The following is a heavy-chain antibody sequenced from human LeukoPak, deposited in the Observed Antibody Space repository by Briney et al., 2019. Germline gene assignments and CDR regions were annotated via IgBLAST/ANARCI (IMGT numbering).Heavy chain of an antibody. Sequence: PGWSLRLSCAASGFTFRSYWMHWVRQAPGKGLVWVSHIHSDGSSTSYADSVQGRFTISRDNAKNTLYLQMNSLRAEDTAVYYCARHNYGYDYWGQGTLVTVSS. CDR2: IHSDGSST. D-gene: IGHD3-10*01. CDR1: GFTFRSYW. J-gene: IGHJ4*02. CDR3: ARHNYGYDY. V-gene: IGHV3-74*01.